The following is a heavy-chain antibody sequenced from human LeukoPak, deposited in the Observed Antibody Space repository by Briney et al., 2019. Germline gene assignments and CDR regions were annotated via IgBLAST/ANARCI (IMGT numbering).Heavy chain of an antibody. D-gene: IGHD3-22*01. V-gene: IGHV4-59*01. CDR2: IYYIGST. CDR3: ARDRDSSGYTNNDAFDI. J-gene: IGHJ3*02. CDR1: GGSISSYY. Sequence: SETLSLTCTVSGGSISSYYWSWIRQPPGKGLEWIGYIYYIGSTNYNPSLKSRVTISVDTSKNQFSLKLSSVTAADTAVYYCARDRDSSGYTNNDAFDIWGQGTMVTVSS.